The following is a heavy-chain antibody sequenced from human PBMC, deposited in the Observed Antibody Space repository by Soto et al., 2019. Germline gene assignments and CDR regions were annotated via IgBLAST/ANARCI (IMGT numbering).Heavy chain of an antibody. CDR2: IIPILGIA. V-gene: IGHV1-69*02. Sequence: GASVKVSCKASGGTFSSYTISWVRQAPGQGLEWMGRIIPILGIANYAQKFQGRVTITADKSTSTAYMELSSLRSEDTAVYYCAIRGAIAVATFDYWGQGTLVTVSS. CDR3: AIRGAIAVATFDY. D-gene: IGHD6-19*01. J-gene: IGHJ4*02. CDR1: GGTFSSYT.